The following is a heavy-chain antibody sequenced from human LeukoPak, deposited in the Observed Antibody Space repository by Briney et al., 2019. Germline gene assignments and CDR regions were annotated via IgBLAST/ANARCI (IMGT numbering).Heavy chain of an antibody. V-gene: IGHV4-39*07. J-gene: IGHJ5*02. CDR3: ARYSSSWTWFDP. Sequence: PSETLSLTCTVSGGSISSSSYYWGWIRQPPGKGLEWIGSIYYSGSTYYNPSLKSRVTISVDTSKNQFSLKLSSVTAADTAVYYCARYSSSWTWFDPWGQGTLVTVSS. CDR1: GGSISSSSYY. CDR2: IYYSGST. D-gene: IGHD6-13*01.